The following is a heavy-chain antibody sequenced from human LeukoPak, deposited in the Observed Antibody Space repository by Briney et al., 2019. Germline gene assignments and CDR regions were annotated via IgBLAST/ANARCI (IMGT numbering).Heavy chain of an antibody. J-gene: IGHJ4*02. CDR1: GFTFSSYG. D-gene: IGHD3-10*01. CDR3: AKHALITIHSLDY. Sequence: GGTLRLSCAASGFTFSSYGMSWVRQAPGKGLEWVSAISGSGGSTYYADSVKGRFTISRDNSKNTLYLQMNSLRAEDTAVYYCAKHALITIHSLDYWGQGTLVTVSS. CDR2: ISGSGGST. V-gene: IGHV3-23*01.